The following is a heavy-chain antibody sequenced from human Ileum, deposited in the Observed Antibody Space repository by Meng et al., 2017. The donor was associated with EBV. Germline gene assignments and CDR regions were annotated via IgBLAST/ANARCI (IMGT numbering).Heavy chain of an antibody. D-gene: IGHD3-16*01. CDR1: GGSLRSSNW. Sequence: VQSQVLVPGLVKPSGTLSLTGGVSGGSLRSSNWWSWVRQPPGKGLEWIGEIYHSGSTNYNPSLKSRVTISVDKSKNQFSLKLSSVTAADTAVYYCARDFGPHQLWYWGQGTLVTVSS. CDR3: ARDFGPHQLWY. V-gene: IGHV4-4*02. J-gene: IGHJ4*02. CDR2: IYHSGST.